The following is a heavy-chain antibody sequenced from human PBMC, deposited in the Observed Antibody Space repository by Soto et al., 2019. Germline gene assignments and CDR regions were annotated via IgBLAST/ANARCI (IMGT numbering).Heavy chain of an antibody. V-gene: IGHV3-30*18. D-gene: IGHD6-19*01. CDR3: AKEWGSSGHRLAP. CDR2: ISYDGSNK. CDR1: GFTFSSYG. J-gene: IGHJ5*02. Sequence: QVQLVESGGGVVQPGRSLRLSCAASGFTFSSYGMHWVRQARGKGLEWVAVISYDGSNKYYADSVKGRFTISRDNSKNTLYLQMNSLRAEDTAVYYCAKEWGSSGHRLAPWGQGTLVTVSS.